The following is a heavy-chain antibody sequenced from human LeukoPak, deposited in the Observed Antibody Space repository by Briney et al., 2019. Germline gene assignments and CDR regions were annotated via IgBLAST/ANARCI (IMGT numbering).Heavy chain of an antibody. CDR3: VRERSQRVAVADFDY. Sequence: KPGGSLRLSCAASGFIFSDYYMSWIRLAPGKGLEWVSYISSGGSIIKDADSVKGRFTVSRDNAKNSLYLQLNSLRPEDTAVYYCVRERSQRVAVADFDYWGRGTLVTVSS. CDR1: GFIFSDYY. J-gene: IGHJ4*02. V-gene: IGHV3-11*04. D-gene: IGHD6-19*01. CDR2: ISSGGSII.